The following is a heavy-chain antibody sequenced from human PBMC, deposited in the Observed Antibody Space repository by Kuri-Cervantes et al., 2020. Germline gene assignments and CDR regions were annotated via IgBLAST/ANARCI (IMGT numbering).Heavy chain of an antibody. CDR2: IYYSGGT. Sequence: SCTVSGGSISSYYWGWIRQPPGKGLEWIGSIYYSGGTYYNPSLKSRVTISVDTSKNQFSLKLSSVTAADTAVYYCASLSYGDYTYYFDYWGQGTLVTVSS. CDR1: GGSISSYY. D-gene: IGHD4-17*01. J-gene: IGHJ4*02. CDR3: ASLSYGDYTYYFDY. V-gene: IGHV4-39*01.